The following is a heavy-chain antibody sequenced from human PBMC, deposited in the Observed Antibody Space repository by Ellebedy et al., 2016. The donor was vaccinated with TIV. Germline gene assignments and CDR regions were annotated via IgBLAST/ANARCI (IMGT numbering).Heavy chain of an antibody. CDR3: AREKAGSYSSN. CDR1: GGSISSGDYY. J-gene: IGHJ4*02. V-gene: IGHV4-30-4*02. D-gene: IGHD6-19*01. CDR2: IYYSGST. Sequence: SETLSLXXTVSGGSISSGDYYWSWIRQPPGKGLEWIGYIYYSGSTYYNPSLKSRVTISVDTSKNQFSLKLSSVTAADTAVYYCAREKAGSYSSNWGQGTLVTVSS.